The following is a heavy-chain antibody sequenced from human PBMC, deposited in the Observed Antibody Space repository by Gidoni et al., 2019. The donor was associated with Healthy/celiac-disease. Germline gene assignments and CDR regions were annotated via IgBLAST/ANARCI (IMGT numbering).Heavy chain of an antibody. CDR3: ARDATSLRNVYYYDSSGSIHDAFDI. Sequence: EVQLVESGGGLVKPGGSLRLSCAASRFTFSSYSMNWVRQATGKGLEWVSSISSSSRYICYADSVKGRFTSSIDNAKNSLYLQMNSLRAEDTAVYYCARDATSLRNVYYYDSSGSIHDAFDIWGQGTLVTVSS. CDR1: RFTFSSYS. D-gene: IGHD3-22*01. V-gene: IGHV3-21*01. J-gene: IGHJ3*02. CDR2: ISSSSRYI.